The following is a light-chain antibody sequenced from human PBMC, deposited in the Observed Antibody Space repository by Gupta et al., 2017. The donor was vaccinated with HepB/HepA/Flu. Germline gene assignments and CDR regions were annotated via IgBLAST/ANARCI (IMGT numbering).Light chain of an antibody. CDR3: QHRSNWPA. J-gene: IGKJ1*01. Sequence: EIVLTQSPATLSLSPGERATLSCRASQSVGSYLACYQQKPGQAPRLLIYDASNRASGVPARFSGSGSGTDFTLTISSLEPEDFAVYYCQHRSNWPAFGQGTKVEIK. CDR1: QSVGSY. V-gene: IGKV3-11*01. CDR2: DAS.